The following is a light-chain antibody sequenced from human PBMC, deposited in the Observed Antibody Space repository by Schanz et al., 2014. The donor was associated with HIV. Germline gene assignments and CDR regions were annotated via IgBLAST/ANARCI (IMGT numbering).Light chain of an antibody. Sequence: EIVMTQSPGTLSVSPGERATLSCRASQTVSNNLAWYQQKPGQAPRLLIYGASTRVTGIPARFSGSGSGTDFTLTITRLEPEDFAVYYCQQYDSSPYTFGRGTKLEIK. V-gene: IGKV3-15*01. CDR2: GAS. CDR3: QQYDSSPYT. CDR1: QTVSNN. J-gene: IGKJ2*01.